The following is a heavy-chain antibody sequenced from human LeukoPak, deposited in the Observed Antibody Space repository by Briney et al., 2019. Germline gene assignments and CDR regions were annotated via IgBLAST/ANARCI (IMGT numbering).Heavy chain of an antibody. CDR1: GYTFTGYY. J-gene: IGHJ4*02. V-gene: IGHV1-2*02. D-gene: IGHD3-10*01. CDR3: ARGRITMVRGVIIPPDY. Sequence: ASVKVSCKASGYTFTGYYMHWVRRAPGQGLEWMGWINPNSGGTNYAQKFQGRVTMTRDTSISTAYMELSRLRSDDTAVYYCARGRITMVRGVIIPPDYWGQGTLVTVSS. CDR2: INPNSGGT.